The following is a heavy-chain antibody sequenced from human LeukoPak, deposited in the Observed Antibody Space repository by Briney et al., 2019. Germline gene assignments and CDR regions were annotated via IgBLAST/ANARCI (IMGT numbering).Heavy chain of an antibody. CDR1: GFTFSSYA. Sequence: PGGSLRLSCAASGFTFSSYAMSWVRQAPGKGLEWVSVISGSGGSTYYADSVKGRFTISRDNSKNTLYLQMNSLRAEDTAVYYCAKDNQYGSGSSHYAMDVWGQGTTVTVSS. CDR3: AKDNQYGSGSSHYAMDV. D-gene: IGHD3-10*01. J-gene: IGHJ6*02. V-gene: IGHV3-23*01. CDR2: ISGSGGST.